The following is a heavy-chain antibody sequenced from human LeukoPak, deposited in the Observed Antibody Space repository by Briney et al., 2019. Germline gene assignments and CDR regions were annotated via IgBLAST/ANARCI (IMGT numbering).Heavy chain of an antibody. Sequence: AGGSLRLSCAASGFTVSSNYMSWVRQAPGKGLEWVSSVSGTSEYIYYADSVRGRFTISRDNAKNTVYLQMNSLRAEDTAVYYCARWYSSGWYSDYWGQGTLVTVSS. D-gene: IGHD6-19*01. CDR2: VSGTSEYI. CDR3: ARWYSSGWYSDY. V-gene: IGHV3-21*06. CDR1: GFTVSSNY. J-gene: IGHJ4*02.